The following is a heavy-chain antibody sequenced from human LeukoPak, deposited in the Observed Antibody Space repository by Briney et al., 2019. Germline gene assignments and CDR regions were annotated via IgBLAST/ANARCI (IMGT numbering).Heavy chain of an antibody. V-gene: IGHV3-21*01. D-gene: IGHD3-10*01. CDR1: GFTFSSYS. CDR2: IRSSSSYI. J-gene: IGHJ4*02. Sequence: GGSLRLSCAASGFTFSSYSMNWVRQAPGQGLEWVSSIRSSSSYIYYADSVKGRFTISRDNAKNSLYLQMNSLRAEDTALYYCARGHGSGSYFQTPFDYWGQGTLVTVSS. CDR3: ARGHGSGSYFQTPFDY.